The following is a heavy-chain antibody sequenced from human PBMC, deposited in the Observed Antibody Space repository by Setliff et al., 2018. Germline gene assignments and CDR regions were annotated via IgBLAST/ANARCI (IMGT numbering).Heavy chain of an antibody. V-gene: IGHV3-7*01. CDR1: GFTYNNCW. Sequence: GGSLRLSCGASGFTYNNCWVSWVRQAPGKGLEWLASINPDGSEKYYVDSVKGRFTISRDNIKNTAFLQMNSLRADDTAMYYCVASPSNKNGHFEYWGQGTLVTVSS. CDR2: INPDGSEK. J-gene: IGHJ4*02. CDR3: VASPSNKNGHFEY.